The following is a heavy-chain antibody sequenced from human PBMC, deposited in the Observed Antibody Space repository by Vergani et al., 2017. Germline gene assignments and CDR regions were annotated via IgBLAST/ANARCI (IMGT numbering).Heavy chain of an antibody. CDR2: IIPILGIA. CDR1: GYTFTSYG. D-gene: IGHD3-22*01. J-gene: IGHJ6*02. Sequence: QVQLVQSGAEVKKPGASVKVSCKASGYTFTSYGISWVRQAPGQGLEWMGRIIPILGIANYAQKFQGRVTITADKSTSTAYMELSSLRSEDTAVYYCALYYHVSSGYYYNPSTRYYYGMDVWGQGTTVTVSS. V-gene: IGHV1-69*04. CDR3: ALYYHVSSGYYYNPSTRYYYGMDV.